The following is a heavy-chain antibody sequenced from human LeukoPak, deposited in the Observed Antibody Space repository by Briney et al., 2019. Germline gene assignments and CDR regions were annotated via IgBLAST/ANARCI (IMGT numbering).Heavy chain of an antibody. J-gene: IGHJ5*02. V-gene: IGHV3-21*01. CDR2: ISSSSSYI. CDR3: ARSYSGSYSGGFDP. CDR1: GFTFGSYS. D-gene: IGHD1-26*01. Sequence: GGSLRLSCAASGFTFGSYSMNWVRQAPGKGLEWVSSISSSSSYIYYADSVKGRFTISRDNAKNSLYLQMNSLRAEDTAVYYCARSYSGSYSGGFDPWGQGTLVTVSS.